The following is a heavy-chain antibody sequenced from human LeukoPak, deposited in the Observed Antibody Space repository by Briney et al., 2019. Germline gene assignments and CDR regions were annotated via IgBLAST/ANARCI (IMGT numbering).Heavy chain of an antibody. CDR2: INSDGSST. J-gene: IGHJ6*03. CDR1: GFTFSSYW. CDR3: ARDAARYSSYYYYYYMDV. D-gene: IGHD6-13*01. V-gene: IGHV3-74*01. Sequence: GGSLRLSCAASGFTFSSYWMHWVRQAPGKGLVWVSRINSDGSSTSYADSVEGRFTISRDNAKNTLYLQMNSLRAEDTAVYYCARDAARYSSYYYYYYMDVWGKGTTVTVSS.